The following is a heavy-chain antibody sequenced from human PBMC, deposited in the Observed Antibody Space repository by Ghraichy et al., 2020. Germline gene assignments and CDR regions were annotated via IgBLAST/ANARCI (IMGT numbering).Heavy chain of an antibody. V-gene: IGHV4-59*01. CDR2: MSYSGSA. D-gene: IGHD2-21*01. CDR1: GGSISGYY. J-gene: IGHJ6*02. Sequence: SQTLSLTCTVSGGSISGYYWTWIRKPPGKGLEWIGYMSYSGSANYNPSLESRLNMSLDTSKNHFFLKLTSVNAADTALYYFARVNSDLNGLDVWGQGTTVIVSS. CDR3: ARVNSDLNGLDV.